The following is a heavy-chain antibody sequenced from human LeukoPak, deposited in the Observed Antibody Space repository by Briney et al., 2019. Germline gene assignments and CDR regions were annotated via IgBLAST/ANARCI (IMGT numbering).Heavy chain of an antibody. CDR1: GYTFTNYA. CDR2: INTGNGNT. Sequence: ASGKGSCKASGYTFTNYAMHLVRQAPGQRLEWMGWINTGNGNTKYSQNFQGRVTITRDTSASTAYMELSSLRSEDTAVYYCARVYCSGGSCYSHWYFDLWGRGTLVTVSS. J-gene: IGHJ2*01. D-gene: IGHD2-15*01. CDR3: ARVYCSGGSCYSHWYFDL. V-gene: IGHV1-3*04.